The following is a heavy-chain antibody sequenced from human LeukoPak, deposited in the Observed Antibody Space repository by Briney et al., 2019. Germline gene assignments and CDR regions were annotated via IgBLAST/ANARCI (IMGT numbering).Heavy chain of an antibody. D-gene: IGHD3-10*01. CDR1: GYTFTSYA. Sequence: ASVKVSCKASGYTFTSYAMNWVRQAPGQGLEWMGWINTNTGSPTYAQGFTGRFVFSLDTSVSTAYPQISSLKAEDTAVYYCARQAGIYYYYYYGMDVWGQGTTVTVSS. CDR2: INTNTGSP. CDR3: ARQAGIYYYYYYGMDV. J-gene: IGHJ6*02. V-gene: IGHV7-4-1*02.